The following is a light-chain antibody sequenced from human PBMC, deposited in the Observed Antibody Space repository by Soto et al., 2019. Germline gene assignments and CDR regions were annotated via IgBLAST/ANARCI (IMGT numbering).Light chain of an antibody. Sequence: EIVLTQSPGTLSLSPGERATLSCRASESVSDNYLAWYQQKSGQAPRLLIYGASSRATGIPARFSGSGSGTDFTLTISSLEPEDFAVYYCQHRSYWTFGQGTKVDI. J-gene: IGKJ1*01. CDR3: QHRSYWT. V-gene: IGKV3D-20*02. CDR1: ESVSDNY. CDR2: GAS.